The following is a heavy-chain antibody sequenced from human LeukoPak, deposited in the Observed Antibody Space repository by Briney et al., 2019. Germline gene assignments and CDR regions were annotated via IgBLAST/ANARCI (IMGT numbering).Heavy chain of an antibody. CDR2: IIPILGIA. D-gene: IGHD3-3*01. Sequence: SVKVSCKASGYTFTGYYMHWVRQAPGQGLEWMGRIIPILGIANYAQKFQGRVAITADKSTSTAYMELSSLRSEDTAVYYCARAYDLGNWFDPWGQGTLVTVSS. CDR1: GYTFTGYY. CDR3: ARAYDLGNWFDP. J-gene: IGHJ5*02. V-gene: IGHV1-69*02.